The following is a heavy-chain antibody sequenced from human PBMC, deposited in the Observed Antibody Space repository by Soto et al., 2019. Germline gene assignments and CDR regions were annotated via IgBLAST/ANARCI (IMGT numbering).Heavy chain of an antibody. D-gene: IGHD1-1*01. CDR3: ARGWRFDP. CDR2: INHSGTT. J-gene: IGHJ5*02. CDR1: GGSFSCYR. V-gene: IGHV4-34*01. Sequence: PSETLSLTCGVYGGSFSCYRWNWIRQSPGQGLEWIGEINHSGTTKYNPSLESRINLSVDTSKKQFSLKMFSVTAADTAIYYCARGWRFDPWGQGTQVTVSS.